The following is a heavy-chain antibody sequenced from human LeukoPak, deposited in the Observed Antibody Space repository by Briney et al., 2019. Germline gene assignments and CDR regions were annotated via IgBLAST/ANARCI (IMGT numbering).Heavy chain of an antibody. CDR3: ALGATIRVFDY. V-gene: IGHV3-53*01. Sequence: GGSLRLSCAASGFTVSSNYMSWVRQAPGEGLEWVSLIYSGGSTYYADSVKGRFTISRDNSKNTLFLQMNSLRAEDTAVYYCALGATIRVFDYWGQGTLVTVSS. CDR1: GFTVSSNY. D-gene: IGHD1-26*01. CDR2: IYSGGST. J-gene: IGHJ4*02.